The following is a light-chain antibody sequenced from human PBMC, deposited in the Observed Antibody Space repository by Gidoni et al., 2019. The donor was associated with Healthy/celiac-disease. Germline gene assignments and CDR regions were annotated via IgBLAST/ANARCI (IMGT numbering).Light chain of an antibody. J-gene: IGKJ1*01. CDR3: QQYYNLPWT. CDR1: QDISNY. V-gene: IGKV1-33*01. Sequence: DIQMTQSPSSLSASVGDRVTITCQASQDISNYLNWYQQKPGKAPKLLIYDASNLETGVPSRFSGSGSVTDFTVTISSLQPEDIATYYCQQYYNLPWTFGQGTKVEIK. CDR2: DAS.